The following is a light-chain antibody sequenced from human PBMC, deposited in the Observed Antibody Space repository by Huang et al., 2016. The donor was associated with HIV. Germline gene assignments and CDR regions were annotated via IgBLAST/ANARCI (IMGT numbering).Light chain of an antibody. J-gene: IGKJ2*01. CDR2: TIS. CDR1: QSLVYSDGSTY. V-gene: IGKV2-30*01. Sequence: DVVMTQSPLSLHVTLGQPASISCRSCQSLVYSDGSTYLNWFQQRPGQSPRRLIYTISNLDSGVPDRFSGSGLGTDFTLKSSRVEAEDVGVYYCMQCTHWPNTFGQGTKLEIK. CDR3: MQCTHWPNT.